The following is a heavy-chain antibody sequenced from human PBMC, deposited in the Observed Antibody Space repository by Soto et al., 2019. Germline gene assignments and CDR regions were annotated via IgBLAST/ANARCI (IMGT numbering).Heavy chain of an antibody. CDR1: GFTFSSYG. Sequence: GGSLRLSCAASGFTFSSYGMHWVRQAPGKGLEWVAVISYDGSNKYYADSVKGRFTISRDNSKNTLYLQMNSLRAEDTAVYYCAKVGLFSSSYYYYMDVWGKGTTVTVSS. J-gene: IGHJ6*03. CDR3: AKVGLFSSSYYYYMDV. V-gene: IGHV3-30*18. CDR2: ISYDGSNK. D-gene: IGHD3-10*01.